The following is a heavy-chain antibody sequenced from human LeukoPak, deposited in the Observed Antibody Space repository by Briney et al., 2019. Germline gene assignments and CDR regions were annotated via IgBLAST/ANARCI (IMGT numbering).Heavy chain of an antibody. CDR2: ISSSSSYI. V-gene: IGHV3-21*01. D-gene: IGHD5-18*01. J-gene: IGHJ6*02. CDR1: GFTFSSYS. CDR3: ARDPSPGYSYGQRGGMDV. Sequence: GGSLRLSCAASGFTFSSYSMNWVRQAPGKGLEWVSSISSSSSYIYYADSVKGRFTISRDNAKNSLYLQMNSLRAEDTAVYYCARDPSPGYSYGQRGGMDVWGQGTTVTVPS.